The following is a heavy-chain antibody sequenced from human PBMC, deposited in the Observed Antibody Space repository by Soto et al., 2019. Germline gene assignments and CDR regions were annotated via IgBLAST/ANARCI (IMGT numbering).Heavy chain of an antibody. CDR1: CGSISSSSYY. Sequence: SETLSLTCTVSCGSISSSSYYWGWIRQPPGKGLEWIGSIYYSGSTYYNPSLKSRVTISVDTSKNQFSLKLSSVTAADTAVYYCARIGYSSSWYWFDPWGQGTLVTVSS. D-gene: IGHD6-13*01. CDR2: IYYSGST. CDR3: ARIGYSSSWYWFDP. V-gene: IGHV4-39*01. J-gene: IGHJ5*02.